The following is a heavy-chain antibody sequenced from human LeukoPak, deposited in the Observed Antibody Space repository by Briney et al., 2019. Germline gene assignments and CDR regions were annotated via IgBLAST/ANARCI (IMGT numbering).Heavy chain of an antibody. Sequence: PGGSLRLSCVVSGFTFSNNGMSWVRQAPGKGLEWVSGLSGSGSSVYYADSVRGRLTISRDNSRNTLYLQLDSLRADDTAVYYCAKGLNCFDPWGQGTLVTVSS. CDR3: AKGLNCFDP. D-gene: IGHD2-21*01. CDR1: GFTFSNNG. V-gene: IGHV3-23*01. CDR2: LSGSGSSV. J-gene: IGHJ5*02.